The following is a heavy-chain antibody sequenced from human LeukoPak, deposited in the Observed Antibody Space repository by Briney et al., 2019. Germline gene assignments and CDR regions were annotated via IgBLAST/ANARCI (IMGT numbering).Heavy chain of an antibody. CDR2: IYHSGST. V-gene: IGHV4-38-2*02. D-gene: IGHD4-23*01. CDR1: GYSISSGYY. J-gene: IGHJ4*02. CDR3: AREYDYGGNVNDY. Sequence: PSETLSLTCTVSGYSISSGYYWGWIRQPPGKGLGWIGSIYHSGSTYYNPSLKSRVTISVDTSKNQFSLKLSSVTAADTAVYYCAREYDYGGNVNDYWGQGTLVTVSS.